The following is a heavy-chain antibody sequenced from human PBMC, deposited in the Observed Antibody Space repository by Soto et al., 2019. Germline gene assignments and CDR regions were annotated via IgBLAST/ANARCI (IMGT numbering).Heavy chain of an antibody. Sequence: GGSLRLSCAASGFTFSSYAMSWVRQAPGKGLEWVSAISGSGGSTYYADSVKGRFTISRDNSKNTLYLQMNSLRAEDTAVYYCAIENGILPGYYNNLCVRWGQGTLVTVSS. CDR1: GFTFSSYA. J-gene: IGHJ4*02. CDR2: ISGSGGST. V-gene: IGHV3-23*01. CDR3: AIENGILPGYYNNLCVR. D-gene: IGHD3-9*01.